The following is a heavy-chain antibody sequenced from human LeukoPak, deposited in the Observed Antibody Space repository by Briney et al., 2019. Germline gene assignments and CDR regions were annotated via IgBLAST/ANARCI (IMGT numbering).Heavy chain of an antibody. CDR2: ISSSSSYI. Sequence: PGGSLRLSCAASGFTFSSYSMNWVRQAPGKGLEWVSSISSSSSYIYYADSVKGRFTISRDNSKNTLYLQMNSLRAEDTAVYYCARAEYCSGGSCYPPNYYGMDVWGQGTTVTVSS. J-gene: IGHJ6*02. V-gene: IGHV3-21*01. CDR3: ARAEYCSGGSCYPPNYYGMDV. CDR1: GFTFSSYS. D-gene: IGHD2-15*01.